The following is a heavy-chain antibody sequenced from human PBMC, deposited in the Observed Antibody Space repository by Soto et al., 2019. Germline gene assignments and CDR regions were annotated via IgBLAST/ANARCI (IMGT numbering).Heavy chain of an antibody. Sequence: SETLSLTCAVSSGSISSSNWWSWVRQPPGKGLEWIGEIYHSGSTNYNPSLKSRVTISVDKSKNQFSLKLSSVTAADTAVYYCATYTGYCSGGSCYWIVDYWGQGTLVTVSS. CDR2: IYHSGST. D-gene: IGHD2-15*01. CDR3: ATYTGYCSGGSCYWIVDY. J-gene: IGHJ4*02. CDR1: SGSISSSNW. V-gene: IGHV4-4*02.